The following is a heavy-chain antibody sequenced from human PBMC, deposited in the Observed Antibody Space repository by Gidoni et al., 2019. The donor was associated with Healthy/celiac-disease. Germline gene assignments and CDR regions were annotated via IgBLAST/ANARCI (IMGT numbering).Heavy chain of an antibody. J-gene: IGHJ4*02. V-gene: IGHV3-73*02. CDR2: IRSKANSYAT. D-gene: IGHD3-22*01. CDR3: TLSGPYDSSGPPQ. CDR1: GFTFSGSA. Sequence: EVQLVESGGGLVQPGGSLKLSCAASGFTFSGSAMHWVRQASGKGLEWVGRIRSKANSYATAYAASVKGRFTISRDDSKNTAYLQMNSLKTEDTAVYYCTLSGPYDSSGPPQWGQGTLVTVSS.